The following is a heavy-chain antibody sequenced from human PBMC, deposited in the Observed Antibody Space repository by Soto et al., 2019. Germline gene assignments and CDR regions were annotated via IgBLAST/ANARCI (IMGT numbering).Heavy chain of an antibody. D-gene: IGHD1-26*01. J-gene: IGHJ6*02. V-gene: IGHV3-23*01. CDR1: GLTLSNFA. CDR3: ARSLVAAITYYGMDV. CDR2: ISGSGDI. Sequence: GSLRLSCAASGLTLSNFALSWVRQAPGKGLEWVSGISGSGDIYYADSVKGRFTLSRDNSKNTLYLQMNSLRVEDTAIYYCARSLVAAITYYGMDVWGQGTTVTVSS.